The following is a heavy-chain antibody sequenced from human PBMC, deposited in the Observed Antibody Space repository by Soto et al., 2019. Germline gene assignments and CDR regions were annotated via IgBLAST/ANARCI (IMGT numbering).Heavy chain of an antibody. CDR1: GGTFSSYA. D-gene: IGHD1-1*01. CDR3: ARGELEPLYYFDY. J-gene: IGHJ4*02. V-gene: IGHV1-69*13. Sequence: GASVKVSCKASGGTFSSYAISWVRQAPGQGLEWMGGIIPIFGTANYAQKFQGRVTITADESTSTAYMELSSLRSEDTAVYYCARGELEPLYYFDYWGQGTLVTVSS. CDR2: IIPIFGTA.